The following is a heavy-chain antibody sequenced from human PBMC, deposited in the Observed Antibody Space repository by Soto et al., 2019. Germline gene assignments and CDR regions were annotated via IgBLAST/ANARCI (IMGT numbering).Heavy chain of an antibody. CDR3: ARSILIVEVDFER. CDR2: IIPIFGTA. CDR1: GGTFSSYA. Sequence: GASVKVSFKASGGTFSSYAISWVRQAPGQGLEWMGGIIPIFGTANYAQKFQGRVTITADESTSTAYMELSSLRSEDTAVYYCARSILIVEVDFERWGQGTLVTVSS. V-gene: IGHV1-69*13. J-gene: IGHJ4*02. D-gene: IGHD1-26*01.